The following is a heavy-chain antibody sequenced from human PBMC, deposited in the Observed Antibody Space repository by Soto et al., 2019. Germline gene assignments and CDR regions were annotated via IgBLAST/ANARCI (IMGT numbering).Heavy chain of an antibody. CDR2: INPNSGGT. D-gene: IGHD6-19*01. CDR1: GYTFTGYY. J-gene: IGHJ6*02. CDR3: ARAPVAGRDYYRMDV. Sequence: QVQLVQSGAEVKKPGASVKVSCKASGYTFTGYYMHWVRQAPGQGLEWMGWINPNSGGTNYAQKFQGWVTMTRDTSISTAYMELSRLRSDDTAGYYCARAPVAGRDYYRMDVWGQGTTGTVSS. V-gene: IGHV1-2*04.